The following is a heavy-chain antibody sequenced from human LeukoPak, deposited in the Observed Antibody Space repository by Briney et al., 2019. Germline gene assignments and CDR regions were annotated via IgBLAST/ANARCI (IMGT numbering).Heavy chain of an antibody. CDR3: ARDNKPLRQLGHNWFDP. D-gene: IGHD1-1*01. Sequence: GASVKVSCKASGYTFTGYYMHWVRQAPGQGLEWMGWINPNSGGTNYAQKFQGRVTMTRDTSISTAYMELSRLRSDDTAVYYCARDNKPLRQLGHNWFDPWGQGTLVTVSS. CDR1: GYTFTGYY. V-gene: IGHV1-2*02. J-gene: IGHJ5*02. CDR2: INPNSGGT.